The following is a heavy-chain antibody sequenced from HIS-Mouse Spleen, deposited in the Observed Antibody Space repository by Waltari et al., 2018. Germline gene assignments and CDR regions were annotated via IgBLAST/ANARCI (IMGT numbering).Heavy chain of an antibody. Sequence: QVQLVESGVGVVQPGRSLRLSCAASGFTFSSYGMHWVRQAPGKGLEWVAVISYDGSNKYYADSVKGRFTISRDNSKNTLYLQMNSLRAEDTAVYYCVVSGSWGQGTMVTVSS. CDR2: ISYDGSNK. CDR1: GFTFSSYG. J-gene: IGHJ3*01. V-gene: IGHV3-30*03. D-gene: IGHD1-26*01. CDR3: VVSGS.